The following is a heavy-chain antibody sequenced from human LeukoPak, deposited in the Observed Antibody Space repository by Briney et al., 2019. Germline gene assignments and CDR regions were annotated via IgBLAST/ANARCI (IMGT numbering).Heavy chain of an antibody. CDR2: MNPDSGNT. Sequence: ASVKVSRKTSVHTFTSYDIYWVRQATGQGLEWMGWMNPDSGNTGYAQKFQGRVTMTRNPSISTAYMELSSLTSEDTAVYYCARRIAAAGVGIVYWGQGTLVTVSS. D-gene: IGHD6-13*01. V-gene: IGHV1-8*01. CDR3: ARRIAAAGVGIVY. CDR1: VHTFTSYD. J-gene: IGHJ4*02.